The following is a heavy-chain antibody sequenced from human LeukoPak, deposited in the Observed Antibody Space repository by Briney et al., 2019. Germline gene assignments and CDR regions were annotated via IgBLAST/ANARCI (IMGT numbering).Heavy chain of an antibody. Sequence: SVKVSCKASGDTFSSYAISWVRQAPGQGLEWMGGMIPIFGTANYAQKFQGRVTITADESTSTAYMELSSLRSEDTAVYYCARGDLEMATIGYNWFDPWGQGTLVTVSS. D-gene: IGHD5-24*01. CDR1: GDTFSSYA. J-gene: IGHJ5*02. CDR3: ARGDLEMATIGYNWFDP. CDR2: MIPIFGTA. V-gene: IGHV1-69*01.